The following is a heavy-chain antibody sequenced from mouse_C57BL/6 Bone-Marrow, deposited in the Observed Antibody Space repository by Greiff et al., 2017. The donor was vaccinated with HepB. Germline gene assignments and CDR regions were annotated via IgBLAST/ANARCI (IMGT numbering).Heavy chain of an antibody. D-gene: IGHD1-1*01. CDR2: ISDGGSYT. CDR3: ARGRSGAY. J-gene: IGHJ3*01. Sequence: EVKLEESGGGLVKPGGSLKLSCAASGFTFSSYAMSWVRQTPEKRLEWVATISDGGSYTYYPDNVKGRFTISRDNAKNNLYLQMSHLKSEDTAMYYCARGRSGAYWGQGTLVTVSA. V-gene: IGHV5-4*03. CDR1: GFTFSSYA.